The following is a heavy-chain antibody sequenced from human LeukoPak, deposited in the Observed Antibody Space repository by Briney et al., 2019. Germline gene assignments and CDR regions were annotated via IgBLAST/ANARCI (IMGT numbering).Heavy chain of an antibody. CDR3: NRGLEPSTGPDY. V-gene: IGHV3-49*04. J-gene: IGHJ4*02. Sequence: GGSLRLSCTASGFTFGDYDMSWVRQAPGKGLEWVGFIRRKGSGGTPEYAASVKGRFTISRDDSKSLAYLQMNSRKTEDAAVYYCNRGLEPSTGPDYWGQGTLVTVSS. CDR2: IRRKGSGGTP. CDR1: GFTFGDYD. D-gene: IGHD1-1*01.